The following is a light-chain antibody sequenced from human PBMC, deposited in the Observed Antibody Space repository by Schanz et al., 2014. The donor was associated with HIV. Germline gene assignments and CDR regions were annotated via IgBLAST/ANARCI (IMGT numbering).Light chain of an antibody. CDR1: SSDVGGYNY. CDR3: TSYAGNNIFV. V-gene: IGLV2-11*01. Sequence: QSALTQPRSVSGSPGQSVTISCTGTSSDVGGYNYVSWYQQHPGKAPKLMIYEVSERPSGVSNRFSGSKSGNTASLTVSGLQAEDEADYYCTSYAGNNIFVFGTGTKLTVL. CDR2: EVS. J-gene: IGLJ1*01.